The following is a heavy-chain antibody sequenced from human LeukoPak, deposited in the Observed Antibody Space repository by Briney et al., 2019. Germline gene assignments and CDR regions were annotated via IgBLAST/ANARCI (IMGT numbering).Heavy chain of an antibody. CDR3: AKDSSGWPPGWFDP. J-gene: IGHJ5*02. CDR1: GFTFSSYA. Sequence: GGSLRLSCAASGFTFSSYAMHWVRQAPGKGLEWVSGISWNSGSIGYADSVKGRFTISRDNAKNSLYLQMNSLRAEDTALYYCAKDSSGWPPGWFDPWGQGTLVTVSS. V-gene: IGHV3-9*01. D-gene: IGHD6-19*01. CDR2: ISWNSGSI.